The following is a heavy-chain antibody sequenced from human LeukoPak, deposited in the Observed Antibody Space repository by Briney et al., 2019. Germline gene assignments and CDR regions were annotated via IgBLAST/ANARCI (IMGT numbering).Heavy chain of an antibody. Sequence: PSETLSLTCTVSGGSISSYYWSWIRQPPGKGLEWIGYIYYSGSTNYNPSLKSRVTISVDTSKNQFSLKLSSVTAADTAVYYCAREGYDSSSAANHDAFDIWGQGTMVTVSS. CDR1: GGSISSYY. V-gene: IGHV4-59*01. CDR2: IYYSGST. J-gene: IGHJ3*02. CDR3: AREGYDSSSAANHDAFDI. D-gene: IGHD3-22*01.